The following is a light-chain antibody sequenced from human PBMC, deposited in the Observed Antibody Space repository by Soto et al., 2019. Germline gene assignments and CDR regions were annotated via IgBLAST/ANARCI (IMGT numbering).Light chain of an antibody. CDR3: QHYNSYSEA. CDR1: QTICSW. V-gene: IGKV1-5*03. J-gene: IGKJ1*01. Sequence: DIQMTQSPSTLSGSVGDRVTITCRARQTICSWWAWYQQKPGKAPKLLIYKSSTLKSGVPSRFSGSGSGTEFTLTISSLQPDDFATYYCQHYNSYSEAVGQGTKVDSK. CDR2: KSS.